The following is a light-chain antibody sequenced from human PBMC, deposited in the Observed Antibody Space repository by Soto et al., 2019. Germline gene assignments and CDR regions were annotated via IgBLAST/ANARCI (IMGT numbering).Light chain of an antibody. CDR1: QSVSDNQ. V-gene: IGKV3-20*01. Sequence: PVTLSLSPEEVATLSCKTSQSVSDNQLAWYQQKPGQAPRLLIYGASSRATGIPDRISGTGSGTDFTLTISRLEPEDFAVYYCQQYGDSLITFGQGTRLEI. CDR3: QQYGDSLIT. J-gene: IGKJ5*01. CDR2: GAS.